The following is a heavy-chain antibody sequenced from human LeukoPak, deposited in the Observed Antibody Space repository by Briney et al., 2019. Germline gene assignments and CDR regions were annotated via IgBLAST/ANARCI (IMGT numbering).Heavy chain of an antibody. J-gene: IGHJ5*02. D-gene: IGHD1-14*01. V-gene: IGHV4-61*09. CDR2: IYTSGST. Sequence: PSETLSLTCAVYGGSISSGSYYWSWIRQPAGKGLEWIGHIYTSGSTNYNPSLKSRVTISVDTSKNQFSLKLSSVTAADTAVYYSARLLTGWFDPWGQGTLVTISS. CDR3: ARLLTGWFDP. CDR1: GGSISSGSYY.